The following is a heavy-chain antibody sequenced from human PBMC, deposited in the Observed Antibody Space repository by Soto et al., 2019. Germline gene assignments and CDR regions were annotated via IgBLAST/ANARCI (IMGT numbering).Heavy chain of an antibody. J-gene: IGHJ6*02. CDR2: GST. CDR3: ARALPYYSSGYRYYYYYYGMDV. Sequence: GSTYYNPSLKSRVTISVDTSKNQFSLKLSSVTAADTAVYYCARALPYYSSGYRYYYYYYGMDVWGQGTTVTVSS. D-gene: IGHD3-22*01. V-gene: IGHV4-31*02.